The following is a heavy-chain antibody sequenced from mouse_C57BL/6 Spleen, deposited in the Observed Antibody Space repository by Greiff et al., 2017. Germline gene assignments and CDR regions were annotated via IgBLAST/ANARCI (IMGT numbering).Heavy chain of an antibody. CDR2: IDPEDGET. CDR1: GFNIKDYY. D-gene: IGHD2-1*01. CDR3: ARGGNNDGYYFDY. J-gene: IGHJ2*01. V-gene: IGHV14-2*01. Sequence: VQLQQSGAELVKPGASVKLSCTASGFNIKDYYMHWVKQRTEQGLEWIGRIDPEDGETKYAPKFKGKATITADNSSNTAYLQLSSLTSEDTAVYYCARGGNNDGYYFDYWGQGTTLTVSS.